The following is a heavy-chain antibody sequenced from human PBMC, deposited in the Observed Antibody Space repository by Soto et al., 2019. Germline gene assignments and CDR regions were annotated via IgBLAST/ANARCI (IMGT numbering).Heavy chain of an antibody. J-gene: IGHJ6*02. CDR1: GLTISSYV. Sequence: QVQLVESGGGVVQPGGSLRLSCAASGLTISSYVMHWVRQAPDKGLEWVALISFDGSNTYSTDSVKGRFTISRDNAKNTRYMYFNSLTGDDMAVYSCARGSYKLVVVANSILLYYYGVVVCGQGTTFSVSS. V-gene: IGHV3-30-3*01. CDR2: ISFDGSNT. CDR3: ARGSYKLVVVANSILLYYYGVVV. D-gene: IGHD3-22*01.